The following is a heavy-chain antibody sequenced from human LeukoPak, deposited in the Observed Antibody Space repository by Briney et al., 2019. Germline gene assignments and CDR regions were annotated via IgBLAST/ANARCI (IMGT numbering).Heavy chain of an antibody. Sequence: SETLSLTCTVSGGSISSYYWSWIRQPPGKGLEWIGYIYYSGSTNYNPSLKSRVTISVDTSKNQFSLKLSSVTAADTAVYYCARARYSSSSYAFDIWGQGTMVTVSS. D-gene: IGHD6-6*01. CDR2: IYYSGST. CDR1: GGSISSYY. CDR3: ARARYSSSSYAFDI. J-gene: IGHJ3*02. V-gene: IGHV4-59*01.